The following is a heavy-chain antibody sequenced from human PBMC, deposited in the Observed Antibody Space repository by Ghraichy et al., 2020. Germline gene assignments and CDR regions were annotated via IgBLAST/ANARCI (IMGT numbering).Heavy chain of an antibody. Sequence: LSLTCAASGFSFSDYYMSWIRQAPGKGLEWVSYISSSGRTTYYADSVKGRFTISRDNTKNSLYLQMDNLRGEDTAMYYCARERKGYGSNSDWNYWGQGTLVTVSS. CDR2: ISSSGRTT. V-gene: IGHV3-11*01. CDR3: ARERKGYGSNSDWNY. CDR1: GFSFSDYY. J-gene: IGHJ4*02. D-gene: IGHD4-23*01.